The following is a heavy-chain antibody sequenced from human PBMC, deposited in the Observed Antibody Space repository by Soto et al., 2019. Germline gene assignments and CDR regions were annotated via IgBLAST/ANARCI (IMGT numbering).Heavy chain of an antibody. V-gene: IGHV3-33*01. CDR1: GFTFCNYG. Sequence: QVQLVESGGGVVQPGMSLRLSCAASGFTFCNYGMHWVRQAPGKGLEWVAVIWYYGSNKYYADSVKGRFTISRDNSKTTLYLQMNTLRAEDTAVYYCARHKGGDPYYFDYWGQGTLVTVSS. D-gene: IGHD4-17*01. J-gene: IGHJ4*02. CDR2: IWYYGSNK. CDR3: ARHKGGDPYYFDY.